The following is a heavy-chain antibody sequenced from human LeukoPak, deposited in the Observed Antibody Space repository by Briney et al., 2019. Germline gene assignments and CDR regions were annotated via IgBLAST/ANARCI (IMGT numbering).Heavy chain of an antibody. CDR1: GASFSSSRYY. V-gene: IGHV4-39*07. CDR3: AKAGSTIAARPPDQ. D-gene: IGHD6-6*01. Sequence: SETLSLTCTVSGASFSSSRYYWGWIRQPPGKGLEWIGSVYDSGSTYYNPSLKSRVTISLDTSKNQFSLKLTSVTAADTAVYYCAKAGSTIAARPPDQWGQGTLVTVSS. CDR2: VYDSGST. J-gene: IGHJ4*02.